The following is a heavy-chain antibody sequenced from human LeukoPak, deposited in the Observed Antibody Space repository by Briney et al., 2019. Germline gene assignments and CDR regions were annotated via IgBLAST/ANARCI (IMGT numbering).Heavy chain of an antibody. Sequence: SETLSLTXTVSGGSISSYYWSWIRQPAGKGLEWIGRIYTSGSTNYNPSLKSRVTMSVDTSKNQFSLKLSSVTAADTAVYYCARGGVCCGGDCCSGLSYWGQGTLVTVSS. D-gene: IGHD2-21*02. CDR3: ARGGVCCGGDCCSGLSY. J-gene: IGHJ4*02. CDR1: GGSISSYY. V-gene: IGHV4-4*07. CDR2: IYTSGST.